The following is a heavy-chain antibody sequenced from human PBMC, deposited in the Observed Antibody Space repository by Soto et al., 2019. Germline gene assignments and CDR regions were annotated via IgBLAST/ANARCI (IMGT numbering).Heavy chain of an antibody. V-gene: IGHV3-30-3*01. Sequence: PGGSLRLSCAASGFTFTTAWINWVRQAPGKGLEWVAVISYDGSNKYYADSVKGRFTISRDNSKNTLYLQMNSLRAEDTAVYYCARSFATTTVTTNYYYYYGMDVWGQGTTVTVSS. J-gene: IGHJ6*02. CDR3: ARSFATTTVTTNYYYYYGMDV. D-gene: IGHD4-17*01. CDR2: ISYDGSNK. CDR1: GFTFTTAW.